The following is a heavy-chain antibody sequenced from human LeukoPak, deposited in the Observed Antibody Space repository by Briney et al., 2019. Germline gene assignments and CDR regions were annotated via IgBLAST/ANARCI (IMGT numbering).Heavy chain of an antibody. CDR1: GFTFRTYG. D-gene: IGHD6-6*01. Sequence: SGGSLRLSCAASGFTFRTYGMHWVRQAPGKGLEWMAFVRDDGSTKYYADPVKGRFTISRDNSRSTLYLQMNSLRVEDTAVYVCARTVISSWGFFDSWGQGTLVTVSS. CDR3: ARTVISSWGFFDS. CDR2: VRDDGSTK. V-gene: IGHV3-30*02. J-gene: IGHJ4*02.